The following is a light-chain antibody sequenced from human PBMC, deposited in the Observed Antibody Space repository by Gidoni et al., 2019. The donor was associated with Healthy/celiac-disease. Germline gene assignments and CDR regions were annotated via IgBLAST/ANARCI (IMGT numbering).Light chain of an antibody. J-gene: IGKJ2*01. V-gene: IGKV3-20*01. CDR1: QRVSRSY. CDR2: GAS. Sequence: EIVLTQSPGTLSLSPGEGASLSCRASQRVSRSYIAWYQQKPGQAPRLLIYGASSRAAGIPDRFSGSGSGTDFILTISRLEPEDFAVYYCQQYGSSPFTFGQGTELEIK. CDR3: QQYGSSPFT.